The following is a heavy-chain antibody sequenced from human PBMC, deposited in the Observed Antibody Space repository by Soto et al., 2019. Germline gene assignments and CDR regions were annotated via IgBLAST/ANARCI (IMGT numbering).Heavy chain of an antibody. J-gene: IGHJ5*02. Sequence: EASVKVSCKASGGTFSIYSISWVRQAPGQGLEWMGGIIPIFGTANYAQKFQGRVTITADESTSTAYMELSSLRSEDTAVYYCARGYEWFDPWGQGTLVTVSS. CDR1: GGTFSIYS. D-gene: IGHD5-12*01. CDR3: ARGYEWFDP. V-gene: IGHV1-69*13. CDR2: IIPIFGTA.